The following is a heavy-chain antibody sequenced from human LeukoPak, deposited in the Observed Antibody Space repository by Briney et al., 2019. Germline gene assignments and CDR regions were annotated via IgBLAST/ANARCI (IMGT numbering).Heavy chain of an antibody. CDR3: ARDRRTYYHDSSGYPFDY. CDR2: ISSSSSYI. CDR1: GFTFSSYS. D-gene: IGHD3-22*01. Sequence: GGSLRLSCAASGFTFSSYSMNWVRQAPGKGLEWVSSISSSSSYIYYADSVKGRFTISRDNAKNSLYLQMNSLRAEDTAVYYCARDRRTYYHDSSGYPFDYWGQGTLVTVSS. V-gene: IGHV3-21*01. J-gene: IGHJ4*02.